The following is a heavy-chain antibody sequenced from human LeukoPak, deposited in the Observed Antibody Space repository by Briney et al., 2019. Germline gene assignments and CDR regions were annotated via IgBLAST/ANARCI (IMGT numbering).Heavy chain of an antibody. V-gene: IGHV4-34*01. Sequence: SETLSLTCAVYGGSFSGYYWSWIRQPPGKGLEWIGEINHSGSTNYNPSLKSRVTISVDTSKNQFSLKLSSVTAADTAVYYCARDYSGRDYWGQGTLVTVSS. CDR2: INHSGST. J-gene: IGHJ4*02. CDR1: GGSFSGYY. D-gene: IGHD1-26*01. CDR3: ARDYSGRDY.